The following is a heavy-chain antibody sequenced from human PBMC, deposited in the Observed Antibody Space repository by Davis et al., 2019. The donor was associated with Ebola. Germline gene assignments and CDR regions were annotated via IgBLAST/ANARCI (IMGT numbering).Heavy chain of an antibody. Sequence: MPSETLSLTCTVSGGSISGYYWSWIRQPPGKGLEWIGYIYYSGYTNYNPSLKSRVSISVDTSNNQFSLRLSAVTAADTAVYYCARAKGYSYDYGMDVWGQGTTVTVSS. D-gene: IGHD5-24*01. J-gene: IGHJ6*02. CDR3: ARAKGYSYDYGMDV. V-gene: IGHV4-59*01. CDR1: GGSISGYY. CDR2: IYYSGYT.